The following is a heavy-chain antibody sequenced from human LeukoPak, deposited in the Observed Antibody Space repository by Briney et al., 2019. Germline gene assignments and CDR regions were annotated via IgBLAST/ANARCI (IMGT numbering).Heavy chain of an antibody. J-gene: IGHJ4*02. CDR3: AKGGARLHSYYFDY. CDR1: GFTFSSYA. CDR2: IRFDGSAK. Sequence: GGSLRLSCAASGFTFSSYAMHWVRQAPGKGLEWVAFIRFDGSAKYHAVSVKGRFTISRDNSKNTLYLQMNSLRAEDTAVFYCAKGGARLHSYYFDYWGQGTLVTVSS. D-gene: IGHD1-26*01. V-gene: IGHV3-30*02.